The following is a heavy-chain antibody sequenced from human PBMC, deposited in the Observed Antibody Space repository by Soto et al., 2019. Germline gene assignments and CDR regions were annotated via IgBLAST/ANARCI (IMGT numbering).Heavy chain of an antibody. D-gene: IGHD4-17*01. CDR1: GYTFTNSI. J-gene: IGHJ4*02. CDR2: INAGNGNT. Sequence: QVQLVQSGAEVKKPGASVKVSCKASGYTFTNSIIHWVRQAPGQRLEWMGWINAGNGNTRYSQNLQGRVTITRDTSASTAYMELSGLRSEDTSIYYCARVPYGDYGFDYWGQGTLVSVSS. V-gene: IGHV1-3*01. CDR3: ARVPYGDYGFDY.